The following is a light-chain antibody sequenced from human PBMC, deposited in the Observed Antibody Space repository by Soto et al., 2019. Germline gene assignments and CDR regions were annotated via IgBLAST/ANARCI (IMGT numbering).Light chain of an antibody. CDR3: QQRTKWPET. V-gene: IGKV3D-20*02. CDR2: GAS. CDR1: QSISSNF. J-gene: IGKJ2*01. Sequence: EIVLTQSPGTLSLSPGEGATLSCRASQSISSNFLAWYQQKRGQAPRLLIHGASNRATGIPDRFSGSGSGTDFTLTITRLEPEDFAVYYCQQRTKWPETFGQGTKVDIK.